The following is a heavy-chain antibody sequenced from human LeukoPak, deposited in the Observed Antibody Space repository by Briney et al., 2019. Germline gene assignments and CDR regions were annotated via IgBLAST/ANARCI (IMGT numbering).Heavy chain of an antibody. CDR3: AGWYSSGWYSDY. V-gene: IGHV1-3*01. CDR1: GYTFTSYA. J-gene: IGHJ4*02. D-gene: IGHD6-19*01. CDR2: INAGNGNT. Sequence: ASVKVSCKASGYTFTSYAMHWVRQAPGQRLEWMGWINAGNGNTKYSQKFQGRVTITRDTSADTAYMELSSLRSEDTAVYYCAGWYSSGWYSDYWGQGTLVTVSS.